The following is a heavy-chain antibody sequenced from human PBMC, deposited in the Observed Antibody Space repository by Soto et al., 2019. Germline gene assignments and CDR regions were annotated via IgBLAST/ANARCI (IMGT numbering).Heavy chain of an antibody. CDR3: GAQDYVAQGYSFET. CDR2: IYYSGST. CDR1: GGSISSYY. V-gene: IGHV4-59*08. D-gene: IGHD4-17*01. J-gene: IGHJ5*02. Sequence: SETLSLTCTVSGGSISSYYWSWIRQPPGKGLEWIGYIYYSGSTNYNPSLKSRVTISVDSSKTRFSLNLSSVTTADTAVYYCGAQDYVAQGYSFETWGQGTMVTVSS.